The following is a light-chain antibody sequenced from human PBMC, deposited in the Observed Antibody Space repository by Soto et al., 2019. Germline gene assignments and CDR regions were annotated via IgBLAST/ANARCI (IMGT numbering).Light chain of an antibody. V-gene: IGKV1-5*03. CDR1: QTISSW. CDR2: KAS. J-gene: IGKJ1*01. Sequence: IPMTQSPSTLSASIVDRVTITCRASQTISSWLAWYQQKPGKAPKLLIYKASTLKSGVPSRFSGSGSGTEFTLTISSLQPDDFATYYCQHYNSYSEAFGQGTKVDI. CDR3: QHYNSYSEA.